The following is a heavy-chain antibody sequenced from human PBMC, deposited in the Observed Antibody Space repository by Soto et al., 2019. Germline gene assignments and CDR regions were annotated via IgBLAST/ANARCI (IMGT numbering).Heavy chain of an antibody. CDR2: IWYDGSYK. J-gene: IGHJ4*02. V-gene: IGHV3-33*01. CDR3: VREGVGQRGHFGS. CDR1: GFNFNTHG. D-gene: IGHD1-26*01. Sequence: QVQLVESGGGVVQPGRSLRLSCAASGFNFNTHGMHWVRQAPGKGLEWVALIWYDGSYKYYTDSAKGRFTISRDNSKNTVFPQMNRLRAEDTAVYYGVREGVGQRGHFGSWGQGTLVTVSS.